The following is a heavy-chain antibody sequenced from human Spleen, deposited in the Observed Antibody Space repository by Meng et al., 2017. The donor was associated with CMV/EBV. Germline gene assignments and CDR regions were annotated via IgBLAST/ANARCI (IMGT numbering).Heavy chain of an antibody. CDR3: AKDLGDGYGADY. CDR1: GFSFSDHY. D-gene: IGHD5-24*01. CDR2: IRYEGKSR. V-gene: IGHV3-30*02. Sequence: GESLKISCAASGFSFSDHYMDWVRQAPGKGLEWLAFIRYEGKSRYYADSLKGRFTISRDNSKSTLYLQMNSLRAEDTAVYYCAKDLGDGYGADYWGQGALVTVSS. J-gene: IGHJ4*02.